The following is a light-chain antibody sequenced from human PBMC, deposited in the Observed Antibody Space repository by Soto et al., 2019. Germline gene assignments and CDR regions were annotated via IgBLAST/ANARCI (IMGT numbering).Light chain of an antibody. CDR3: CSYAGRPL. J-gene: IGLJ2*01. CDR2: EGS. CDR1: SSDVGSYNL. Sequence: QSALTQPASVSGSPGQSITISCTGTSSDVGSYNLVSWYQKHPGKAPKLMIYEGSKRPSGVSNRFSGSKSGNTASLTISGLQAEDEADYYCCSYAGRPLFGGGTKVTVL. V-gene: IGLV2-23*01.